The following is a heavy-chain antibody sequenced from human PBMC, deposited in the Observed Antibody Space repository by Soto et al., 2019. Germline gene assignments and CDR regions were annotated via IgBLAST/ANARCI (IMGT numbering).Heavy chain of an antibody. CDR2: INSYNGNT. Sequence: QVQLVQPGAEVKKPGASVKVSCKASGYTFTNYGINWVRQAPGQGLEWVGWINSYNGNTNYAQRLQGRVTMTTDTSTSTANMELRSLRSDDTAVYYCARGSSPVDFDYWGQGTLVTVSS. D-gene: IGHD6-13*01. CDR3: ARGSSPVDFDY. CDR1: GYTFTNYG. J-gene: IGHJ4*02. V-gene: IGHV1-18*01.